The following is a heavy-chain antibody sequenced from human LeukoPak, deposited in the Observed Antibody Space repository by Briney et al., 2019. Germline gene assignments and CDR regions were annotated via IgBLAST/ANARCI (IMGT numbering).Heavy chain of an antibody. Sequence: GASVKVSCKASGFTFTSSAMQWVRQARGQRLEWIGWIVVGSGNTNYAQKFQERVTITRDMSTSTAYMELSSLRSEDTAVYYCARVYYYGSGSLSFHFDYWGQGTLVTVSS. CDR1: GFTFTSSA. V-gene: IGHV1-58*02. J-gene: IGHJ4*02. CDR3: ARVYYYGSGSLSFHFDY. CDR2: IVVGSGNT. D-gene: IGHD3-10*01.